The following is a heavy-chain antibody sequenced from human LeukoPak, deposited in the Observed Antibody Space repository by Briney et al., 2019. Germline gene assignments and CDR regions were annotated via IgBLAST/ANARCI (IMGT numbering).Heavy chain of an antibody. CDR3: ARAEGGSSDYYYMDV. CDR2: IIPIFGTA. V-gene: IGHV1-69*13. J-gene: IGHJ6*03. D-gene: IGHD1-26*01. Sequence: GASVKVSCKASGGTYSSYAISWVRQAPGQGLEWMGGIIPIFGTANYAQKFQGRVTITADESTSTAYMELSSLRSEDTAVYYCARAEGGSSDYYYMDVWGKGTTVTVSS. CDR1: GGTYSSYA.